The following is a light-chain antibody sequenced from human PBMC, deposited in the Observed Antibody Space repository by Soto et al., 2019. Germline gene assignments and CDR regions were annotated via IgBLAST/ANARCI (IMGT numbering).Light chain of an antibody. CDR1: QDINNY. V-gene: IGKV1-33*01. CDR3: QQYDVVPCT. Sequence: DLPLTQSPASLSASVGDRVTITCQASQDINNYLIWYQQKPGKAPNLLIYDASTLGTGVSSRFSGNGSGTDFSVTINNLQPQDTATYYCQQYDVVPCTFGQGTKLEIK. J-gene: IGKJ2*02. CDR2: DAS.